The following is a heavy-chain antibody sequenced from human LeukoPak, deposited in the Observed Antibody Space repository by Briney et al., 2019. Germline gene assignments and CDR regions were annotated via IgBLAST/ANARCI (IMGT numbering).Heavy chain of an antibody. CDR2: IYHSGST. V-gene: IGHV4-38-2*02. CDR3: ARLRGSYGGDAFDI. CDR1: GYSISSGYY. J-gene: IGHJ3*02. Sequence: PSETLSLTCTVSGYSISSGYYWGWIRQPPGKGLEWIGSIYHSGSTYYNPSLKSRVTISVDTSKNQFSLKLSSVTAADTAVYYCARLRGSYGGDAFDIWGQGTMVTVSS. D-gene: IGHD1-26*01.